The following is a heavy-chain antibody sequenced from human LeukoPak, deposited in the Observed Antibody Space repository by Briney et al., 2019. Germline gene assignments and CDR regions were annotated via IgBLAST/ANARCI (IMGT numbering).Heavy chain of an antibody. V-gene: IGHV3-48*04. J-gene: IGHJ4*02. CDR3: ATLPNYYDSSGYPD. CDR1: GFTFSSYS. Sequence: GGSLRLSCAASGFTFSSYSMNWVRQAPGKGLEWVSHVRPGDGPTTYAESVKGRFTISRDNSKNTVSLQMNSLRAEDTAVYYCATLPNYYDSSGYPDWGQGTLVTVSS. D-gene: IGHD3-22*01. CDR2: VRPGDGPT.